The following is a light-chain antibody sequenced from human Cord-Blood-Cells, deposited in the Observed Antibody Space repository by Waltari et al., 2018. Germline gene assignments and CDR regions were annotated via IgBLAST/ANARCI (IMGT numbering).Light chain of an antibody. V-gene: IGLV2-23*01. CDR3: CSYAGSSTKYV. Sequence: QSAPTQPASVSGSPGQSLTIPCTRTSSDVGSYNLVSWYQQHPGKAPRPSNYEGSKRPSGVSTRCSGSKSGNTASLSISVLQAEDETDYYCCSYAGSSTKYVFGTGTRVTVL. CDR1: SSDVGSYNL. CDR2: EGS. J-gene: IGLJ1*01.